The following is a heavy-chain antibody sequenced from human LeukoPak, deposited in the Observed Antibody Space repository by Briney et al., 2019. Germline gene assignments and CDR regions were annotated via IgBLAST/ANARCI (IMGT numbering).Heavy chain of an antibody. CDR1: GFTFSNYA. J-gene: IGHJ4*02. Sequence: GGSLRLSCVDSGFTFSNYAMSCVRQVPGKGLEWVSGISDNGGSTYYADSVKGRFTISRDNSKNTLYLQMNSLRAEDTAVYYCAKVLRYFDWLLDYWGQGTLVTVSS. V-gene: IGHV3-23*01. D-gene: IGHD3-9*01. CDR2: ISDNGGST. CDR3: AKVLRYFDWLLDY.